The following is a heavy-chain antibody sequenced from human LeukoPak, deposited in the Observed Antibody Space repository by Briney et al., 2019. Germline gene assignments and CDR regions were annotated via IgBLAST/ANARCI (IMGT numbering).Heavy chain of an antibody. Sequence: PGGSLRLSCAASGFSFSTYWMSWVRQAPGKGLEWVSSISSSSSSIYYADSVKGRFTISRDNAKNSLYLQMNSLRAEDTAVYYCARRERYNSPNRHFDYWGQGTLVAVSS. V-gene: IGHV3-21*01. CDR2: ISSSSSSI. J-gene: IGHJ4*02. CDR1: GFSFSTYW. CDR3: ARRERYNSPNRHFDY. D-gene: IGHD1-20*01.